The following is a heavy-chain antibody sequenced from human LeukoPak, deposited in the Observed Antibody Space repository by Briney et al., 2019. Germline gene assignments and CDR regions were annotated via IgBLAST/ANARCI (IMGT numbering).Heavy chain of an antibody. CDR2: IYYSGST. CDR1: GGSISSYY. CDR3: ARDLAVAGDYYYYYYMDV. D-gene: IGHD6-19*01. J-gene: IGHJ6*03. Sequence: SETLSLTCTVSGGSISSYYWSWIRQPPGKGLEWIGYIYYSGSTNCNPSLKSRVTISVDTSKNQFSLKLSSVTAADTAVYYCARDLAVAGDYYYYYYMDVWDKGTTVTVSS. V-gene: IGHV4-59*01.